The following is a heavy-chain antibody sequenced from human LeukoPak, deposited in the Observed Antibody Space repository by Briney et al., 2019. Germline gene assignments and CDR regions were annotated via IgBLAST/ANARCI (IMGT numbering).Heavy chain of an antibody. V-gene: IGHV3-53*04. Sequence: GGSLRLSCAASGFTVSSNYMSWVRQAPGKGLEWVSVIYSGGSTYYADSVKGRFTISRHNSKNTLYLQMNSLRAEDTAVYYCARDLGAYSGSYPDAFDSGGQETMVTVSS. D-gene: IGHD1-26*01. CDR1: GFTVSSNY. J-gene: IGHJ3*02. CDR3: ARDLGAYSGSYPDAFDS. CDR2: IYSGGST.